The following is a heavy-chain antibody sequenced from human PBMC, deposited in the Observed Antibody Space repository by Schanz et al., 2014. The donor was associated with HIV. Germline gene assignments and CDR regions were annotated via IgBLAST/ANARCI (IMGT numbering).Heavy chain of an antibody. J-gene: IGHJ6*02. CDR2: ISYDGTNK. D-gene: IGHD6-19*01. Sequence: VQLLESGGGLVQPGKSLRLSCAASGFTFYTYAMTWVRQAPGKGLEWVAVISYDGTNKKFADSVKGRFTISRDNSKNTLYLQMKSLRPEDTAVYYCAKSHKHDSSDYYRFYYFGMDVWGQGTTVTVSS. CDR1: GFTFYTYA. CDR3: AKSHKHDSSDYYRFYYFGMDV. V-gene: IGHV3-30*18.